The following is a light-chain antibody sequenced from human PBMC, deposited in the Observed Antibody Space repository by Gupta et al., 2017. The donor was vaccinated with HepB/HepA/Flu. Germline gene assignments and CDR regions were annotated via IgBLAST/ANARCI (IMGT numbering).Light chain of an antibody. CDR2: KIS. V-gene: IGKV2-30*02. CDR1: QSLVHSDGHTY. CDR3: RQRKHWPNK. J-gene: IGKJ1*01. Sequence: DVVMSQSPLSLHVTLGQPASISCRSSQSLVHSDGHTYLNWFHQRPGQAPRRLIYKISERDSGVPDRFRGSGSGTEFTLNISRVEAEDVGIYYCRQRKHWPNKFGQGTKVEIK.